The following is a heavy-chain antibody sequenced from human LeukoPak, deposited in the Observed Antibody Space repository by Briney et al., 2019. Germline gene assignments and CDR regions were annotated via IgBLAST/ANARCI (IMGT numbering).Heavy chain of an antibody. CDR1: GFTFSSYS. CDR3: AREGDYGGNLDAFDI. V-gene: IGHV3-48*01. J-gene: IGHJ3*02. D-gene: IGHD4-23*01. CDR2: ISSSSSTI. Sequence: PGGSLRLSCAASGFTFSSYSMNWVRQAPGKGLEWVSYISSSSSTIYYADSVKGRFTISRDNAKNSLYLQMNSLRAEDTAVYYCAREGDYGGNLDAFDIWGQGTMVTVSS.